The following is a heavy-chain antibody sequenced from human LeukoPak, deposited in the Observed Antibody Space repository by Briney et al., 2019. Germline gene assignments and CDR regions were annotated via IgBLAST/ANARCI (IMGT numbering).Heavy chain of an antibody. CDR1: GYTFTSYY. V-gene: IGHV1-46*01. CDR2: INPSGGST. Sequence: ASVKVSCKASGYTFTSYYMHWVRHAPGQGLEWMGIINPSGGSTSYAQKFQGRVTMTRDMSTSTVYMELSSLRSEDTAVYYCARDGISIVPAASPYFDYWGQGTLVTVSS. J-gene: IGHJ4*02. CDR3: ARDGISIVPAASPYFDY. D-gene: IGHD2-2*01.